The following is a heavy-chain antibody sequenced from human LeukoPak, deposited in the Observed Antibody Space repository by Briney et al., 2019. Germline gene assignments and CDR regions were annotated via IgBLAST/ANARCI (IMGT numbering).Heavy chain of an antibody. Sequence: PSETLSHTCTVSGGSISSSGYYWGWIRQPPGKGLEWIASIYYSGSTYYNPSLKSRVTISVDTSKNQLSLKLSSLTAADTAVYYCARHEYSGSYYGLSWFDLWGQGTLVTVSS. CDR1: GGSISSSGYY. D-gene: IGHD1-26*01. CDR3: ARHEYSGSYYGLSWFDL. V-gene: IGHV4-39*01. J-gene: IGHJ5*02. CDR2: IYYSGST.